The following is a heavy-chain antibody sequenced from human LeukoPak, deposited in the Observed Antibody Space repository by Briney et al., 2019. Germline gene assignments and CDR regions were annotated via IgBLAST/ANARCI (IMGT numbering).Heavy chain of an antibody. V-gene: IGHV4-59*02. Sequence: KASETLSLTCTVSGGSVSTYYWSWIRQPPGKGLEWIGYIYYSGNTNYSPSLKSRVTISVDTSKSQFSLKLSSVTAADTAVYYCERDGSNNGEFDYWGQGTLVTVSS. CDR2: IYYSGNT. CDR3: ERDGSNNGEFDY. J-gene: IGHJ4*02. CDR1: GGSVSTYY. D-gene: IGHD5-24*01.